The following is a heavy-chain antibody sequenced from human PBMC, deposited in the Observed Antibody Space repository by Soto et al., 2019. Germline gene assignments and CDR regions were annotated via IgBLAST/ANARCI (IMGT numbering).Heavy chain of an antibody. CDR1: GVSISSHGYF. Sequence: PSETLSLTCTVSGVSISSHGYFWGWIRQPPGKGLEWIGMISYSGSTYYSPSLKSRVTISVDTSKNQFSLKLSSVTAADTAVYYCARLSPVGYGGNVWFDPWGQGTLVTVSS. J-gene: IGHJ5*02. CDR2: ISYSGST. D-gene: IGHD4-17*01. CDR3: ARLSPVGYGGNVWFDP. V-gene: IGHV4-39*01.